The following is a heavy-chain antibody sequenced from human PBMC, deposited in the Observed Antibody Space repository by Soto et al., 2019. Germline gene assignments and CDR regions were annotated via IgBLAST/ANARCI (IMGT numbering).Heavy chain of an antibody. J-gene: IGHJ4*02. V-gene: IGHV1-24*01. D-gene: IGHD2-15*01. Sequence: ASVKVSCKVSGYTLTELSMHWVRQAPGKGLEWMGGFDPEDGETIYAQKFQGRVTMTEATSTDTADMELSRLRSEDTAVYYCANRAVLYCSGGSCYSGNYFDYWGQGTLVTVSS. CDR1: GYTLTELS. CDR3: ANRAVLYCSGGSCYSGNYFDY. CDR2: FDPEDGET.